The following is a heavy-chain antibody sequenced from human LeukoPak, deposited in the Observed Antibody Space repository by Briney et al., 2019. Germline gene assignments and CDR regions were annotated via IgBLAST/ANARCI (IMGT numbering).Heavy chain of an antibody. CDR1: GDSISNNKFY. J-gene: IGHJ5*02. CDR2: IYYTGST. Sequence: SETLSLTCTVSGDSISNNKFYWGWIRQPPGKGLEWIASIYYTGSTYYNPSLKSRVTISVDTSKNQFSLSLSSVIATDTAVYYCARQGSNAYTWGQGTLVTVSS. CDR3: ARQGSNAYT. D-gene: IGHD3-16*01. V-gene: IGHV4-39*01.